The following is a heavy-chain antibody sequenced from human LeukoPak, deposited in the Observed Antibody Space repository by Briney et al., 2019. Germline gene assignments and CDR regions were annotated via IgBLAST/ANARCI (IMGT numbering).Heavy chain of an antibody. CDR1: GGSFSGYY. J-gene: IGHJ4*02. CDR2: INRSGST. V-gene: IGHV4-34*01. D-gene: IGHD6-19*01. CDR3: ARASGWYSWFDY. Sequence: PSETLSLTCAVYGGSFSGYYWSWIRQPPGKGLEWIGEINRSGSTNYNPSLKSRVTISVDTSKNQFSLKLSSVTAADTAVYYCARASGWYSWFDYWGQGTLVTVSS.